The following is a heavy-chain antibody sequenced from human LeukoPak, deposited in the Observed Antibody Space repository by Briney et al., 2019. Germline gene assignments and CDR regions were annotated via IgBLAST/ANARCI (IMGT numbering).Heavy chain of an antibody. J-gene: IGHJ6*03. Sequence: GGSLRLSCAASGFTFSSYGMSWVRQAPGKGLEWVANIKQDGTEKYYVDSVKGRFTISRDNAKNSLYLQMNSLRAEDTAVYYCAKGPLGYCSGGSCYKASYYYYYMDVWGKGTTVTISS. CDR1: GFTFSSYG. V-gene: IGHV3-7*03. CDR2: IKQDGTEK. CDR3: AKGPLGYCSGGSCYKASYYYYYMDV. D-gene: IGHD2-15*01.